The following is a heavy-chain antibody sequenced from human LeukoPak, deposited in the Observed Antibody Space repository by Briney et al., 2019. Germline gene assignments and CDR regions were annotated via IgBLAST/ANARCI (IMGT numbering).Heavy chain of an antibody. Sequence: GGSLRLSCAASGFTVSRNYMSWVRQAPGKGLEWVSVLYSGGSTNYADSVKGRFTISRDNVKHSLYLQMNSLRAEDTALYYCARGSSGSYSLDAFDIWGQGTVVTVSS. CDR3: ARGSSGSYSLDAFDI. D-gene: IGHD1-26*01. CDR2: LYSGGST. V-gene: IGHV3-53*05. CDR1: GFTVSRNY. J-gene: IGHJ3*02.